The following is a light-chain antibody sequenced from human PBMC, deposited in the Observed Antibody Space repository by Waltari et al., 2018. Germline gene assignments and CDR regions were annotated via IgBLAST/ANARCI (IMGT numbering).Light chain of an antibody. V-gene: IGLV2-8*01. J-gene: IGLJ1*01. CDR2: EVT. CDR3: SSYAGNNNCV. Sequence: QSALTQPPPASGSPGQSVTISCTGTSSDVGAYNAVSWYQQYPGKPPKLMIYEVTKRPSGVPDRFSASKSGNTASLTVSGLQAEDEADYYCSSYAGNNNCVFGTGTKVTVL. CDR1: SSDVGAYNA.